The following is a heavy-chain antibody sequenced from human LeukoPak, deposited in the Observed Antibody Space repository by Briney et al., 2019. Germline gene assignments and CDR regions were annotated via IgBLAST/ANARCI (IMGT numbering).Heavy chain of an antibody. J-gene: IGHJ4*02. CDR3: AKDPGYSSGWREYYFDY. Sequence: GGSLRLSCAASGFTFSGYAMHWVRQAPGKGLEWVAFIRYDGSNKYYADSVKGRFTISRDNSKNTLYLQMNSLRAEDTAVYYCAKDPGYSSGWREYYFDYWGQGTPVTVSS. D-gene: IGHD6-19*01. CDR2: IRYDGSNK. CDR1: GFTFSGYA. V-gene: IGHV3-30*02.